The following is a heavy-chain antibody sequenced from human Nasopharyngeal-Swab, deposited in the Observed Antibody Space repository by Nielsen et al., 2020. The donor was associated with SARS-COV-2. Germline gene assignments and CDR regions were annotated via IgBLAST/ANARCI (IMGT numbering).Heavy chain of an antibody. CDR1: GGTFSSYA. CDR2: IIPIFGTA. Sequence: SVKVSCKASGGTFSSYAISWVRPAPGQGLEWLGGIIPIFGTANYAQKFQGRVTITADESTSTAYMELGSLRSEDTAVYYCARSPAHSSSWYFGRYYYGMDVWGQGTTVTVSS. J-gene: IGHJ6*02. CDR3: ARSPAHSSSWYFGRYYYGMDV. D-gene: IGHD6-13*01. V-gene: IGHV1-69*01.